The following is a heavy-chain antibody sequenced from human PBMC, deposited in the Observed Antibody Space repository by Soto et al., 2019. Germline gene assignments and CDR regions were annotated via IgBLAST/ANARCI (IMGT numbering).Heavy chain of an antibody. CDR1: GFTFGKYA. D-gene: IGHD6-19*01. J-gene: IGHJ4*02. CDR2: ISGSGDTS. CDR3: AIEGTSGLYYFDY. Sequence: PEGSLRLSCAASGFTFGKYAITWVRQAPGKGLEWVSIISGSGDTSYYADSVKGRFTISRDNSRNTLYLQMNSLRAGDSAKYYCAIEGTSGLYYFDYWGPGTLLTVSS. V-gene: IGHV3-23*01.